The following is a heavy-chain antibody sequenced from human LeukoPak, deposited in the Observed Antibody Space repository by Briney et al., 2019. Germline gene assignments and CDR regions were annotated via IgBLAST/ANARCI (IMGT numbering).Heavy chain of an antibody. Sequence: GGSLRLSCAASGFTFSAYCMHWVRHAPGKGLVWVSRIDSDGSTTRYADSVKGRFTISRDNAKSTLYLQMNSLRAEDTAVYYCARDPDNSGWYHWFDPWGQGTLVTVSS. V-gene: IGHV3-74*01. CDR1: GFTFSAYC. J-gene: IGHJ5*02. CDR2: IDSDGSTT. D-gene: IGHD6-13*01. CDR3: ARDPDNSGWYHWFDP.